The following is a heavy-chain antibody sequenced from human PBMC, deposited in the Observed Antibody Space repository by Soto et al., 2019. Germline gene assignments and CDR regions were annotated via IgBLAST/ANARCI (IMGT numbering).Heavy chain of an antibody. CDR2: INAGNGNT. CDR3: ARESNFWFDP. V-gene: IGHV1-3*01. J-gene: IGHJ5*02. Sequence: QVQLVQSGAEVKKPGASVKVSCKASGYTFTSYAMHWVRQAPGQRLEWMGWINAGNGNTRYSQKLQGRVTITRDTSAGTAYMELSSLRSEDTAVYYCARESNFWFDPWGQGTLVTVSS. CDR1: GYTFTSYA.